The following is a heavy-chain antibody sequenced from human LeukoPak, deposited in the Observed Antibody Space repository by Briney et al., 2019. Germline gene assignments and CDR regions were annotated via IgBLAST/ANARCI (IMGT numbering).Heavy chain of an antibody. Sequence: SETLSLTCTVSGGSMSSYYWSWIRQPAGKGLEWIGRIYFTGSTKYNPSLKSRVTMSVDMSKNQFFLKLSSVTAADTAMYYCARDSRYDYSDGLASRYWGQGTLVTVSS. CDR2: IYFTGST. J-gene: IGHJ4*02. CDR3: ARDSRYDYSDGLASRY. D-gene: IGHD3-16*01. V-gene: IGHV4-4*07. CDR1: GGSMSSYY.